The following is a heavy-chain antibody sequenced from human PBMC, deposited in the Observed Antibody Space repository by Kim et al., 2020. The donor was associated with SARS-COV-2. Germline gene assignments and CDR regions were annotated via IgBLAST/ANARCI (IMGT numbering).Heavy chain of an antibody. CDR3: ASNGGTHYYYYVDV. V-gene: IGHV4-59*01. J-gene: IGHJ6*03. D-gene: IGHD2-15*01. Sequence: NPYLTRRVTISVDTSKNPYSLKLSSVTAADTAVYYCASNGGTHYYYYVDVWGKGTTVTVSS.